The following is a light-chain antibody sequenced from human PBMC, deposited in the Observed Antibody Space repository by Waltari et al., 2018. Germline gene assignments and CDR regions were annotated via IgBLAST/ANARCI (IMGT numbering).Light chain of an antibody. V-gene: IGKV1-5*03. CDR3: QQSSSSPIT. Sequence: DVQMTQYPSTLSASVGDRVTITCRASQSIRTWLAWYQQKAGKAPKVLIYKASSLESGVPSRFSGSGSGTEFTLTISSLQPEDFATYYCQQSSSSPITFGQGTRLEIK. CDR1: QSIRTW. J-gene: IGKJ5*01. CDR2: KAS.